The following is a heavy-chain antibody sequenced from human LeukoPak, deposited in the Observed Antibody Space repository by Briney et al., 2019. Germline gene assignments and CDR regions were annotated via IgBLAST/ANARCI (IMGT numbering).Heavy chain of an antibody. CDR1: GFTFSGHG. V-gene: IGHV3-33*01. D-gene: IGHD3-16*01. J-gene: IGHJ3*02. Sequence: GGSLRLSCVASGFTFSGHGMHWVRQAPGKGLEWVALIWFDGSREHYEDSVKGRFTISRDNSKNTVSLQMNSLRVEDTAVYFCAIWTGSNPLGALDIWGPGTMVIVSP. CDR2: IWFDGSRE. CDR3: AIWTGSNPLGALDI.